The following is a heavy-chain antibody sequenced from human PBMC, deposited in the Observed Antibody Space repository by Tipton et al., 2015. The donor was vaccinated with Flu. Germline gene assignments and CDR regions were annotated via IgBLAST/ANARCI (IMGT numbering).Heavy chain of an antibody. CDR2: IYYSGST. Sequence: TLSLTCTVSGGSISTYYWNWIRQPPGKGLEWIGYIYYSGSTNYNPSPKSRVTISVDTSKNQFSLKLSSVTAADTAVYYCARDWSGTTTSYFDYWGQGTLVTVSS. D-gene: IGHD3-10*01. J-gene: IGHJ4*02. CDR3: ARDWSGTTTSYFDY. CDR1: GGSISTYY. V-gene: IGHV4-59*01.